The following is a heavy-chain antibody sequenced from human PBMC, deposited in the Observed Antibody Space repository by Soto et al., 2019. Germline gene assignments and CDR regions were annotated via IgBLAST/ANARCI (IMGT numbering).Heavy chain of an antibody. CDR2: ISDSGGRT. D-gene: IGHD1-1*01. V-gene: IGHV3-23*01. CDR1: GFTFSSSA. Sequence: GGSLRLSCAASGFTFSSSAMNWFRQAPGKGLEWVSIISDSGGRTYYADSVRGRFTISRDNSKNTLYLQMNSLRAEDTAVYYCAKSLNSNWKNRLAPWGQGTLVPVSS. J-gene: IGHJ5*02. CDR3: AKSLNSNWKNRLAP.